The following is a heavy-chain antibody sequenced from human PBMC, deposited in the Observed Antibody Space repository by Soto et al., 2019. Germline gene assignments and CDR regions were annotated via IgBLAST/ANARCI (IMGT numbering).Heavy chain of an antibody. Sequence: PSLPCAVSGGSGNGGGYSWSWIRQPPGKGLEWIGYIYHSGSTYYNPSLKSRVTISVDRSKNQFSLKLSSVTAADTAVYYCARVPDRWGQGTLVTVS. CDR2: IYHSGST. V-gene: IGHV4-30-2*01. D-gene: IGHD2-2*01. J-gene: IGHJ5*02. CDR3: ARVPDR. CDR1: GGSGNGGGYS.